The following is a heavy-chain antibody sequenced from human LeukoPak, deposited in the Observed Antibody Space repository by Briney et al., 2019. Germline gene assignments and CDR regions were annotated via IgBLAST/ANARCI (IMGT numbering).Heavy chain of an antibody. V-gene: IGHV1-46*01. CDR3: ARDLVPSAAAGSMLVLGAQYYYYGMDV. D-gene: IGHD6-13*01. CDR1: GYTFTSYY. CDR2: INPSGGST. J-gene: IGHJ6*02. Sequence: ASVKVSCKASGYTFTSYYMHWVRQAPGQGLEWMGIINPSGGSTSYAQKFQGRVTMTRDTSTSTVYMELSSLRSEDTAVYYCARDLVPSAAAGSMLVLGAQYYYYGMDVWGQGTTVTVSS.